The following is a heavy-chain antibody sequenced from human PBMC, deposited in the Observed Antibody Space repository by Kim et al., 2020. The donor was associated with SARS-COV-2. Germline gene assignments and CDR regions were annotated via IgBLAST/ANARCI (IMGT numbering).Heavy chain of an antibody. J-gene: IGHJ6*01. CDR3: ARTSIAAAGTEGPHYY. CDR1: GGSISSSSYY. CDR2: IYYSGST. D-gene: IGHD6-13*01. Sequence: SETLSLTCTVSGGSISSSSYYWGWIRQPPGKGLEWIGSIYYSGSTYYNPSLKSRVTISVDTSKNQFSLKLSSVTAADTAVYYCARTSIAAAGTEGPHYY. V-gene: IGHV4-39*01.